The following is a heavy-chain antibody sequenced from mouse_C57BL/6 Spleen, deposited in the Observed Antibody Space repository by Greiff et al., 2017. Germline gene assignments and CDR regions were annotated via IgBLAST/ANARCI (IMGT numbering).Heavy chain of an antibody. J-gene: IGHJ2*01. D-gene: IGHD1-1*01. CDR2: IDPETGGT. CDR3: TIYYGSSHCDY. Sequence: VQGVESEAELVRPGASVTLSCKASGYTFTDYEMHWVKQTPVHGLEWIGAIDPETGGTAYNQKFKGKAILTADKSSSTAYMELRSLTSEDSAVYYCTIYYGSSHCDYWGQGTTLTVSS. V-gene: IGHV1-15*01. CDR1: GYTFTDYE.